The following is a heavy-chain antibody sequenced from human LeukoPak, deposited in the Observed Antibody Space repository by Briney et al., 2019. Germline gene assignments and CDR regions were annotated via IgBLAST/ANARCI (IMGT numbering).Heavy chain of an antibody. D-gene: IGHD3-10*01. Sequence: GRSLRFSCSASGFTFCSYAMQGVRQAPGRGVEGVAVISYDGSNKYYAHSVKGRFTNSRNNPKNTLYLQMNSLRAQDTAGYYCARGLLSRLRSLSDYWGQGTLVTVSS. CDR1: GFTFCSYA. CDR2: ISYDGSNK. CDR3: ARGLLSRLRSLSDY. V-gene: IGHV3-30*04. J-gene: IGHJ4*02.